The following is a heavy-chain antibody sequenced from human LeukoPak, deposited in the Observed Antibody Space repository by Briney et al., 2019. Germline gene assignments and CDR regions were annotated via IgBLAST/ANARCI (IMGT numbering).Heavy chain of an antibody. CDR2: ISGSNSYI. Sequence: GGSLRLSCAASGFTFNSYSMNWVRRAPGKGLEWVSSISGSNSYIYYADSMKGRFTISRGNANNSLYLQMNSLRAEDTAVYYCARVGEGYGSGSYSTDYWGQGTLVTVSS. J-gene: IGHJ4*02. CDR1: GFTFNSYS. V-gene: IGHV3-21*01. D-gene: IGHD3-10*01. CDR3: ARVGEGYGSGSYSTDY.